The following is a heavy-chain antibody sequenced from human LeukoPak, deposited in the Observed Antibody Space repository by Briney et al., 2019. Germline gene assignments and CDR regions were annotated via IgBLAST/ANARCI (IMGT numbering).Heavy chain of an antibody. CDR3: AREAPPSSFDI. CDR1: GGSISSYY. Sequence: PSETLSLTCTVSGGSISSYYWSWIRQPPGKGLEWIGYIYYSGNTNYNPSLKSRVIISVDTSKNQFSLKLTSVSAADTAVYYCAREAPPSSFDIWGQGTMVTVSS. J-gene: IGHJ3*02. CDR2: IYYSGNT. V-gene: IGHV4-59*01.